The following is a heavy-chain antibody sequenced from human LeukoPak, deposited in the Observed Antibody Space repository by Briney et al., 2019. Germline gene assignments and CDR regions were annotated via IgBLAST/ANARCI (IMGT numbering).Heavy chain of an antibody. J-gene: IGHJ5*02. V-gene: IGHV4-59*08. Sequence: SETLSLTCTVSGGSISSYYWSWIRQPPGKGLEWIGYIYYSGSTNYNPSLKNRVTISVDTSKNQFSLKLSSVTAADTAVYYCARLGYCSGGSCYGLNWFDPWGQGTLVTVSS. CDR2: IYYSGST. CDR3: ARLGYCSGGSCYGLNWFDP. D-gene: IGHD2-15*01. CDR1: GGSISSYY.